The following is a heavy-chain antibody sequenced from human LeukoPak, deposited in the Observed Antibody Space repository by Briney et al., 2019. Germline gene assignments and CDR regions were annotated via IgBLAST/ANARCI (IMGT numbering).Heavy chain of an antibody. CDR1: GASISTSAYY. CDR2: IYYSGST. D-gene: IGHD1-26*01. CDR3: ARGGSGGAFDI. Sequence: SETLSLTCTVSGASISTSAYYWGWIRQPPGKGLDWIGNIYYSGSTYYNPSLKSRVTISVDSSKNQFSLRLSSVTAADTAVYYCARGGSGGAFDIWGQGTMVTVSS. V-gene: IGHV4-39*07. J-gene: IGHJ3*02.